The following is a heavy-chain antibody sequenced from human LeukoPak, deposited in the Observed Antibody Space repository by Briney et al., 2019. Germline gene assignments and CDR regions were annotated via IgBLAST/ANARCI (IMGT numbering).Heavy chain of an antibody. Sequence: SVKVSCKASGYTFTGYYMHWVRQAPGQGLEWMGGIIPIFGTANYAQKFQGRVTITADESTSTAYMELSSLRSEGTAVYYCARDLGPYYYDSSGYYETVYWGQGTLVTVSS. CDR1: GYTFTGYY. CDR3: ARDLGPYYYDSSGYYETVY. V-gene: IGHV1-69*13. CDR2: IIPIFGTA. J-gene: IGHJ4*02. D-gene: IGHD3-22*01.